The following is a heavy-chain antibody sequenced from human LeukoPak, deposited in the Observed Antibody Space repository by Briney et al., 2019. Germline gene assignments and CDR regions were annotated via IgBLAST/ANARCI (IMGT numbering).Heavy chain of an antibody. D-gene: IGHD6-13*01. CDR3: AKEHSSSWYYYGMDV. CDR1: GFTFSGYA. Sequence: GGSLRLSCAASGFTFSGYAMSWVRQDPGKGLEWVSAISGSGGSTYYADSVKGRFTISRDNSKNTLYLQMNSLRAEDTAVYYCAKEHSSSWYYYGMDVWGQGTTVTVSS. CDR2: ISGSGGST. V-gene: IGHV3-23*01. J-gene: IGHJ6*02.